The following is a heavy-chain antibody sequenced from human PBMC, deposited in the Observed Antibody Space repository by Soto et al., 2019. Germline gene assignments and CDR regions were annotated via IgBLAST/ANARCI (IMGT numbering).Heavy chain of an antibody. D-gene: IGHD6-19*01. CDR3: ARQWLSYSDNLLDP. V-gene: IGHV1-18*01. J-gene: IGHJ5*02. CDR2: ISAYNGNT. Sequence: ASVKVSCKASGYTFTSYGISWVRQAPGQGLEWMGWISAYNGNTNYAQKLQGRVTMTTDTSTSTAYMELRSLRSDDTAVYYCARQWLSYSDNLLDPWGQGTLVTVSS. CDR1: GYTFTSYG.